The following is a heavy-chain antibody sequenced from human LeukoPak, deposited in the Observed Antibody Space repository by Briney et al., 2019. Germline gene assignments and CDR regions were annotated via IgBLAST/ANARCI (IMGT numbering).Heavy chain of an antibody. CDR2: IIPIFGAT. CDR1: GGTFSSSA. J-gene: IGHJ4*02. V-gene: IGHV1-69*13. D-gene: IGHD6-13*01. Sequence: ASVKVSCKTSGGTFSSSAISWVRQAPGQGLEWMGQIIPIFGATNYAQQFLDRVTITADESTSTAYLELSSLRSEDTAVYYCARTLWAAARRGSDYWGQGTLVTVSS. CDR3: ARTLWAAARRGSDY.